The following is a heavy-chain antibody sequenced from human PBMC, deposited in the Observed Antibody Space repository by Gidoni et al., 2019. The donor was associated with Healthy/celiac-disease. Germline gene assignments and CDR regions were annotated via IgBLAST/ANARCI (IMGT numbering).Heavy chain of an antibody. J-gene: IGHJ6*02. D-gene: IGHD5-18*01. V-gene: IGHV1-58*01. CDR3: AAEGRSYGYYYYGMDV. CDR1: GFTFTSSA. Sequence: QMQLVQSGPEVKKPGTSVKVSCKASGFTFTSSAVQWVRQARGQRLEWIGWIVVGSGNTNYAQKFQERVTITRDMSTSTAYMELSSLRSEDTAVYYCAAEGRSYGYYYYGMDVWGQGTTVTVSS. CDR2: IVVGSGNT.